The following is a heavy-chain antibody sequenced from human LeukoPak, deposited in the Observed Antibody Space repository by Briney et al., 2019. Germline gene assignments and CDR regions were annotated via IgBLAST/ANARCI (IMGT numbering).Heavy chain of an antibody. CDR2: IFYSGNT. Sequence: SETLSLTCTVSGGSISIDYYWGWIRQTPGKGPGLEWIGYIFYSGNTNYNASLRSRATISVDTSKNEFSLQLNSVTAADTAIYFCARGRSNAFDVWGPGTVVTVSS. D-gene: IGHD5/OR15-5a*01. CDR1: GGSISIDYY. V-gene: IGHV4-30-4*01. CDR3: ARGRSNAFDV. J-gene: IGHJ3*01.